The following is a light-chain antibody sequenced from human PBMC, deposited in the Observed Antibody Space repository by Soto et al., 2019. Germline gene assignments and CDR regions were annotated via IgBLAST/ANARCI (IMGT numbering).Light chain of an antibody. J-gene: IGKJ4*01. CDR2: DAS. CDR1: QSISSW. V-gene: IGKV1-5*01. Sequence: DIPMTQSPSTLSASVGDRVTITCRASQSISSWLAWYQQKPGKAPKLLIYDASSLESGVPSRFSGSGSGTEFTLTISSLQPDDFATYYCQQYIPLTFGGGTKVEIK. CDR3: QQYIPLT.